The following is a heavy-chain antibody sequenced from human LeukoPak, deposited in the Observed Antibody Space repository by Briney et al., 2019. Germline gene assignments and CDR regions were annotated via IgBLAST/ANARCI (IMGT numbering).Heavy chain of an antibody. CDR2: INHSGST. D-gene: IGHD6-19*01. CDR3: ATTTQYSSGWHSYYYYYMDV. J-gene: IGHJ6*03. V-gene: IGHV4-39*07. CDR1: GGSISSSTYY. Sequence: PSETLSLTCTVSGGSISSSTYYWSWIRQPPGKGLEWIGEINHSGSTNYNPSLKSRVTISVDTSKNQFSLKLSSVTAADTAVYYCATTTQYSSGWHSYYYYYMDVWGKGTTVTISS.